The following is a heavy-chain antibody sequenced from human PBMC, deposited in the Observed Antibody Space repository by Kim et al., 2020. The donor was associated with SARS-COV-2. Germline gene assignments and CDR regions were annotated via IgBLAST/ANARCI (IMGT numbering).Heavy chain of an antibody. J-gene: IGHJ5*02. CDR3: ARETSSWFQRVGSGFDP. D-gene: IGHD6-13*01. CDR1: GGSISSSSYY. Sequence: SETLSLTCTVSGGSISSSSYYWGWIRQPPGKGLEWIGSIYYSGSTYYNPSLKSRVTISVDTSKNQFSLKLSSVTAADTAVYYCARETSSWFQRVGSGFDPWGQGTLVTVSS. CDR2: IYYSGST. V-gene: IGHV4-39*07.